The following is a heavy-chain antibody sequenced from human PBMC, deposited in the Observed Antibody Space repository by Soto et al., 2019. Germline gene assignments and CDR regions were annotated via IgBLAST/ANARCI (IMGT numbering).Heavy chain of an antibody. V-gene: IGHV3-30*18. J-gene: IGHJ6*02. CDR1: GFTFSSYG. CDR2: ISYDGSNK. D-gene: IGHD1-7*01. Sequence: PGGSLRLSCAASGFTFSSYGMHWIRQAPGKGLEWVAVISYDGSNKYYADSVKGRFTISRDNSKNTLYLQMNSLRAEDTAVYYCAKDRPELELNYYGMDVWGQGTTVTVSS. CDR3: AKDRPELELNYYGMDV.